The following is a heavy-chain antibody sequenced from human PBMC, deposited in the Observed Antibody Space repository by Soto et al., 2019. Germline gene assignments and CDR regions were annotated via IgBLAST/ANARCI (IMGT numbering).Heavy chain of an antibody. CDR2: IYYSGST. CDR1: GGSISSGGYC. J-gene: IGHJ5*02. D-gene: IGHD3-10*01. V-gene: IGHV4-31*03. Sequence: SETLPLTCTVSGGSISSGGYCWSWIRKHPGKGLEWIGYIYYSGSTYYNPSLKSRVTISVDTSKNQFSLKLSSVTAADTAVYYCARAPHYYGSGNWFDPWGQGTLVTVSS. CDR3: ARAPHYYGSGNWFDP.